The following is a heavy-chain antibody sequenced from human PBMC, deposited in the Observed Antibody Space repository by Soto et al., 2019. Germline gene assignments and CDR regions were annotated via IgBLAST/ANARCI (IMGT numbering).Heavy chain of an antibody. CDR3: ARVKATIPRGYYFDY. J-gene: IGHJ4*02. V-gene: IGHV4-30-4*01. D-gene: IGHD5-12*01. CDR2: IYYSGST. CDR1: GASISSGDYY. Sequence: QVQLQESGPGLVKPSQTLSLTCTVSGASISSGDYYWSWIRQPPGKGLEWIGHIYYSGSTYYNPSLKSRLTISVDTSKNQFSLKLSSVIAADTAVYYCARVKATIPRGYYFDYWGQGTPVTVSS.